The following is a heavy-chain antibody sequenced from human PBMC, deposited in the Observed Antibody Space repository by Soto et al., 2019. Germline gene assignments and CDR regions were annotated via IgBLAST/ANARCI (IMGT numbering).Heavy chain of an antibody. V-gene: IGHV1-69*01. D-gene: IGHD2-2*01. CDR2: IIPIFGTA. J-gene: IGHJ4*02. CDR1: GGTFSSYA. Sequence: QVQLVQSGAEVKKPGSSVKVSCKASGGTFSSYAISWVRQAPGQGLEWMGGIIPIFGTANYEEKFQGRVTSTADESTSTAYMELSSLRSEDTAVYYCARGYCSSTSCYHMTDYWGQGTLLTVSS. CDR3: ARGYCSSTSCYHMTDY.